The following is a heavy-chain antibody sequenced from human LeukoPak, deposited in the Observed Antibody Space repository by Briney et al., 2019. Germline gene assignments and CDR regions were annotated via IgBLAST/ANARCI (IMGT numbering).Heavy chain of an antibody. CDR3: ASGAPKYCTNGVCYSDYFDY. Sequence: SSVKVSCKASGGTFSSYAISWVRQAPGQGLEWMGGIIPIFGTANYAQKFQGRVTITADESTSTAYMELSSLRSEDTAVYYCASGAPKYCTNGVCYSDYFDYWGQGTLVTVSS. CDR1: GGTFSSYA. J-gene: IGHJ4*02. V-gene: IGHV1-69*13. CDR2: IIPIFGTA. D-gene: IGHD2-8*01.